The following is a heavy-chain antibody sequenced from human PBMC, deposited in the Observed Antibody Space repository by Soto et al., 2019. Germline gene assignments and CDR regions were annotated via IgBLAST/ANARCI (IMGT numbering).Heavy chain of an antibody. V-gene: IGHV4-39*01. D-gene: IGHD3-10*01. J-gene: IGHJ5*02. Sequence: PSETLSLTCTVSGGSISSSSYYWGWIRQPPGKGLEWIGSIYYSGSTYYNPSLKSRVTISVDTSKNQFSLKLSSVTATDTAVYYCARLPDVLLWFGDPDPWGQGTLVTVSS. CDR1: GGSISSSSYY. CDR2: IYYSGST. CDR3: ARLPDVLLWFGDPDP.